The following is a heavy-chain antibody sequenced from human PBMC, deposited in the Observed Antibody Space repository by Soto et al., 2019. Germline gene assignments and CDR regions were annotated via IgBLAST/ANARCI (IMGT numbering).Heavy chain of an antibody. CDR2: ISAYNGNT. V-gene: IGHV1-18*01. CDR1: GYTFTSYG. J-gene: IGHJ5*02. CDR3: ARGGRITMVRGVIVNWFDP. Sequence: ASVKVSCKASGYTFTSYGISWVRQAPGQGLEWMGWISAYNGNTNYAQKLQGRVTMTTDTSTSTAYMELRSLRSDDTAVYYCARGGRITMVRGVIVNWFDPWGQGTLVTVSS. D-gene: IGHD3-10*01.